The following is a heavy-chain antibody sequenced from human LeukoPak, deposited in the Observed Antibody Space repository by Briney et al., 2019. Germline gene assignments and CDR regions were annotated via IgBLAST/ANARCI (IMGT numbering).Heavy chain of an antibody. D-gene: IGHD3-10*01. CDR1: GYSFTTYG. CDR2: ISTYHGTT. CDR3: ARVGPVGYHYGMDV. J-gene: IGHJ6*02. Sequence: ASVKVSCKASGYSFTTYGISWVRQAPGQGLEWMGWISTYHGTTNYAQKFQDRVTMTTDTSTNTAYMELSSLGSEDTAVYYCARVGPVGYHYGMDVWGQGTTVTVSS. V-gene: IGHV1-18*04.